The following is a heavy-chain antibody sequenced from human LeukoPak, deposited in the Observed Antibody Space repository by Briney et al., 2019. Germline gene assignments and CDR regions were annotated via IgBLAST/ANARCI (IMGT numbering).Heavy chain of an antibody. J-gene: IGHJ6*04. V-gene: IGHV3-7*03. CDR3: AREAKESSGMDV. Sequence: GSLRLSCGTSGFTFSNHWKSWVRQASGKGLEWVANIKQDESEKHYVDSVKGRFTISRDNAKKSLYLQMNSLRAEDTAVYYCAREAKESSGMDVWGKGTTVTVSS. CDR1: GFTFSNHW. CDR2: IKQDESEK.